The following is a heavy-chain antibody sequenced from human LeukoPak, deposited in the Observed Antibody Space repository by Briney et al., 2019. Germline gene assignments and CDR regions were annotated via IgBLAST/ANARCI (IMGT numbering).Heavy chain of an antibody. CDR2: IVVGSDNT. V-gene: IGHV1-58*02. Sequence: VASVKVSCKASGFTFTSSAMQWVRQARGQRLEWIGWIVVGSDNTNYAQKFQERVTITRDMSTSTAYMELSSLRSEDTAVYYCARDRSLYYDFWSGHYGASGLDVWGQGTTVTVSS. CDR1: GFTFTSSA. CDR3: ARDRSLYYDFWSGHYGASGLDV. D-gene: IGHD3-3*01. J-gene: IGHJ6*02.